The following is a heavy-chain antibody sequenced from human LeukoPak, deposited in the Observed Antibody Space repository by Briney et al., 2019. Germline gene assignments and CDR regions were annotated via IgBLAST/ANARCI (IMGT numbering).Heavy chain of an antibody. CDR1: GFTFNIYV. D-gene: IGHD2-21*01. CDR3: AKGSGAARPYYFDY. V-gene: IGHV3-23*01. CDR2: ITGGSSDT. J-gene: IGHJ4*02. Sequence: GGSLRLSCAASGFTFNIYVMSWVRQAPGKGLGWVSAITGGSSDTYSADSVKGRFTISRDNSKNMLYLQMNGLRAEDTAVYYCAKGSGAARPYYFDYWGQGTLVTVSS.